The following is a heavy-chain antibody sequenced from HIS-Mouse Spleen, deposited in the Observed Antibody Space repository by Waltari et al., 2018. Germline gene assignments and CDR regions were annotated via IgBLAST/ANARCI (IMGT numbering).Heavy chain of an antibody. Sequence: QLQLQESGPGLVKPSETLSLTCTVSGGSISSSSYYWGWIRQPPGEGLEWIGSIYYSGRTYHHPSLKSRVTISVDTSKNQFSLKLSSVTAADTAVYYCAREIPYSSSWYDWYFDLWGLGTLVTVSS. D-gene: IGHD6-13*01. J-gene: IGHJ2*01. CDR1: GGSISSSSYY. CDR2: IYYSGRT. CDR3: AREIPYSSSWYDWYFDL. V-gene: IGHV4-39*07.